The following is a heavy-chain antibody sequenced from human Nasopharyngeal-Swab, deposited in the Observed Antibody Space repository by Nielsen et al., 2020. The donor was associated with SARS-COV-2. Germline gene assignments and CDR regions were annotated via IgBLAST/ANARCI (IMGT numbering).Heavy chain of an antibody. D-gene: IGHD6-19*01. CDR2: IYPSDSGT. Sequence: GGSLRLSCKGSGYSFTSYWIAWVRQMPGKGLEWMGLIYPSDSGTRYSPSFEGQVTISADKSISTAYLQWSSLKASDTAMYYCARGWYSGPDYWGQGTLVTVSS. CDR3: ARGWYSGPDY. CDR1: GYSFTSYW. V-gene: IGHV5-51*01. J-gene: IGHJ4*02.